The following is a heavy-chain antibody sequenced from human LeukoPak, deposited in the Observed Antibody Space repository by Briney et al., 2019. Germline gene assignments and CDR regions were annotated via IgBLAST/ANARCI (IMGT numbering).Heavy chain of an antibody. Sequence: PGGSLRLSCAASGFTFSSYAMAWVRQAPGKGLEWVSYISSSGSTIYYADSVKGRFTISRDNAKNSLYLQMNSLRAEDTAVHYCARGGYNWNDGFDYWGQGTLVTVSS. CDR3: ARGGYNWNDGFDY. CDR2: ISSSGSTI. J-gene: IGHJ4*02. V-gene: IGHV3-48*03. CDR1: GFTFSSYA. D-gene: IGHD1-20*01.